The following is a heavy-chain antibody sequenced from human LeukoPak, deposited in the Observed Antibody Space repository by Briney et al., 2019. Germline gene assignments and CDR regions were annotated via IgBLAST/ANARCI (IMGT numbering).Heavy chain of an antibody. V-gene: IGHV4-34*01. CDR3: ARRPTRAPYP. J-gene: IGHJ5*02. CDR2: INHSGST. CDR1: GGSFSGYY. Sequence: SETLSLTCAVYGGSFSGYYWSWIRQPPGKGLEWIGEINHSGSTNYNPSLKSRVTISVDTSKNQFSLKLSSVTAADTAVYYCARRPTRAPYPWGQGTLVTVSS. D-gene: IGHD1-26*01.